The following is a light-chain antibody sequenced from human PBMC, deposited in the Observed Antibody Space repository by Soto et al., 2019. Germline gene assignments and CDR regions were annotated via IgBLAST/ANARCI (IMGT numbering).Light chain of an antibody. V-gene: IGKV1-17*01. CDR1: QDIRND. J-gene: IGKJ4*01. CDR3: LQHNTYPFT. Sequence: IQMTQSPSSLSAFLGDRVPIPGRASQDIRNDVGWYQQKAEKAPNRLIFAASSLHSGVPSRFSGSRSGTEFTLTIASLQPEDFATYYCLQHNTYPFTFGGGTKVDIK. CDR2: AAS.